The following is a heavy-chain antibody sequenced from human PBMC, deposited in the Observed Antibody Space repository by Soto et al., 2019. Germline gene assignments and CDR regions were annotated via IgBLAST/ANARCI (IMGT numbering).Heavy chain of an antibody. CDR1: GGSISSGGYY. J-gene: IGHJ4*02. V-gene: IGHV4-31*03. CDR2: IYYSGST. Sequence: PSETLSLTCTVSGGSISSGGYYWSWIRQHPGKGLEWIGYIYYSGSTYYNPSLKSRVTISVDTSKNQFSLKLSSVTAADTAVYICAREGGMLGATAADYWGQGTLVTVSS. CDR3: AREGGMLGATAADY. D-gene: IGHD1-26*01.